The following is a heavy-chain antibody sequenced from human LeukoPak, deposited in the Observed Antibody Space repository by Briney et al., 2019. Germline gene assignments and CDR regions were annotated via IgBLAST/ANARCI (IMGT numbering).Heavy chain of an antibody. CDR1: GYTFTSYG. Sequence: ASVKGSCKASGYTFTSYGISWVRQAPGQGLEWMGWISAYNGNTNYAQKLQGRVTMTTDTSTSTAYMELRSLRSDDTAVYYCARGPYAPHYYDSSGPGYYFDYWGQGTLVTVSS. D-gene: IGHD3-22*01. CDR3: ARGPYAPHYYDSSGPGYYFDY. V-gene: IGHV1-18*01. CDR2: ISAYNGNT. J-gene: IGHJ4*02.